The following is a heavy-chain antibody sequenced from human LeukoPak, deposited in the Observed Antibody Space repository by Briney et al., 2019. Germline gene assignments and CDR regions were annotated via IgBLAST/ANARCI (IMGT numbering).Heavy chain of an antibody. Sequence: GGSLRLSCAASGFTFSSYAMHWVRQAPGKGMEWVAIISYDGGNKYYADSVKGRFTISGDNSKNTLYLQMNSLRAEDTAVYYCARDHVVVVDSNPHYWGQGTLVTVSS. D-gene: IGHD2-15*01. J-gene: IGHJ4*02. CDR3: ARDHVVVVDSNPHY. CDR2: ISYDGGNK. CDR1: GFTFSSYA. V-gene: IGHV3-30*04.